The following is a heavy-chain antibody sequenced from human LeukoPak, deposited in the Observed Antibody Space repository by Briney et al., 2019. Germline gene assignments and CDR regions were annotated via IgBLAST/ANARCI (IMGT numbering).Heavy chain of an antibody. J-gene: IGHJ4*02. Sequence: GGSLRLSCAASGFTFSSYSMNWVRQAPGKGLEWVSYISSSGNTIYYADSVKGRFTISRDSAKNSLYLQMNSLRVEDTAVYYCARVLGGTYYVFGYWGQGTLVTVSS. CDR1: GFTFSSYS. D-gene: IGHD1-26*01. CDR2: ISSSGNTI. V-gene: IGHV3-48*04. CDR3: ARVLGGTYYVFGY.